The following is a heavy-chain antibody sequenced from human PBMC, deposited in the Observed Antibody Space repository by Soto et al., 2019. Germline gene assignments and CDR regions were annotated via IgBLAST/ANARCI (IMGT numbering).Heavy chain of an antibody. CDR1: GFTFSSYA. Sequence: EVQLLESGGGLVQPGGSLRLSCAASGFTFSSYAMRWVRQAPGKGLEWVSAISGSGGSTYYADSVKGRFTISRDNSKNPLYLQMNSLRAEDTAVYYCAKHEEAGAVAGTDYWGQGTLVTVSS. J-gene: IGHJ4*02. V-gene: IGHV3-23*01. CDR2: ISGSGGST. CDR3: AKHEEAGAVAGTDY. D-gene: IGHD6-19*01.